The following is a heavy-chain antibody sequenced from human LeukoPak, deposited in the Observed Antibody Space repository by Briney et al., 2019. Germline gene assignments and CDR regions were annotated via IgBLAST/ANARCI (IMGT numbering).Heavy chain of an antibody. Sequence: GGSLRLSCAASGFTFSSYEMNWVRQAPGKGLEWDSYISSSGNTIYYADSVRGRFTISRDNAKNSLFLQMNSLTAEDTAVYYCARSAFGGKAHCLDYWGQGTLVTVSS. CDR1: GFTFSSYE. CDR3: ARSAFGGKAHCLDY. J-gene: IGHJ4*02. CDR2: ISSSGNTI. D-gene: IGHD3-10*01. V-gene: IGHV3-48*03.